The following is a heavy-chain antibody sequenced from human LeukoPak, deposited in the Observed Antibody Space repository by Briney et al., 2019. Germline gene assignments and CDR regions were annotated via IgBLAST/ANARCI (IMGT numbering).Heavy chain of an antibody. Sequence: PGGSLRLSCAASGFTVSSNYMSWVRQAPGKGLEWVSVICSGGSTYYADSVKGRFTISRHNSKNTLYLQMNSLRAEDTAVYYCARGYRSPYDSSGYYLGYWGQGTLVTVSS. D-gene: IGHD3-22*01. CDR2: ICSGGST. V-gene: IGHV3-53*04. CDR1: GFTVSSNY. CDR3: ARGYRSPYDSSGYYLGY. J-gene: IGHJ4*02.